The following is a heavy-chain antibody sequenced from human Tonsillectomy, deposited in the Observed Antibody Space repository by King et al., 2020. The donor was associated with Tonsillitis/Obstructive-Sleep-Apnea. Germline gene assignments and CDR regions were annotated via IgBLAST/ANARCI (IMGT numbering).Heavy chain of an antibody. V-gene: IGHV3-74*01. CDR3: ARDQRYCGGDCLVDY. CDR2: INTDGSST. D-gene: IGHD2-21*01. Sequence: VQLVESGGGLVQPGGSLRLSCAASGFTFSTYWMHWVRQAPGKGLVWVSRINTDGSSTSYVDSVKGRFTISRDNAKNTLYLQMNSLRAEDTAVYYCARDQRYCGGDCLVDYWGQGTLVTVSS. J-gene: IGHJ4*02. CDR1: GFTFSTYW.